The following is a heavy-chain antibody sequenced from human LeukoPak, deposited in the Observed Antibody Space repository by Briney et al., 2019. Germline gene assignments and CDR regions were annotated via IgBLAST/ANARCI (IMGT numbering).Heavy chain of an antibody. CDR3: ARFVAFDI. CDR1: GYTFTRYD. V-gene: IGHV1-8*01. Sequence: GAAVTVSCKASGYTFTRYDSNGVRQASGQGVDGMGWMNTNSGNTGYAQKFQGRVTMTRNTSISTAYMELSSVRSEDTAVYYCARFVAFDIWGQGTMVTVSS. CDR2: MNTNSGNT. J-gene: IGHJ3*02.